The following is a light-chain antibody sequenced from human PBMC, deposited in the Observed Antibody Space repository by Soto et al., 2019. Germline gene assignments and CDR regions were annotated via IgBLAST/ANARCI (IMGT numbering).Light chain of an antibody. J-gene: IGLJ1*01. Sequence: QSALTQPRSVSGSPGQSVTISCTGPSIDVGGSNYVSWYQQHPGKAPKVMIYDVTKRPSGVPDRFSGSKSGNTASLTVSALQAEDEADYYCSSYTDRKHLVFGTGTKVTVL. CDR1: SIDVGGSNY. CDR3: SSYTDRKHLV. V-gene: IGLV2-11*01. CDR2: DVT.